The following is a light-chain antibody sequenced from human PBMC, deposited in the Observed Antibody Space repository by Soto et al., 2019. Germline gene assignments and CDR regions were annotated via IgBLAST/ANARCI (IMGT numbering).Light chain of an antibody. J-gene: IGLJ2*01. V-gene: IGLV1-47*01. CDR3: AAWDDSLTGG. CDR2: KNS. CDR1: SSNIGRNN. Sequence: QSVLTQPPSASGTPGQRVTISCSGSSSNIGRNNVYWYQQLPGTAPKLLIYKNSQRPSGVPDRFSGSKSGTSASPAISGLRSEDEADYYCAAWDDSLTGGFGGGTKVTVL.